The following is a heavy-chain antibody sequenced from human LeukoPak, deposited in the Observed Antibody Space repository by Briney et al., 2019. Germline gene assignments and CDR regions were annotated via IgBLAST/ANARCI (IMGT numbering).Heavy chain of an antibody. Sequence: SETLSLTCTVSGGSISSGDYYWSWIRQPPGKGLEWIGYIYYSGSTYYNPSLKSRVTISVDTSKNQFSLKLSSVTVADTAVYYCAREISQAPWYFDYWGQGTLVTVSS. D-gene: IGHD3-16*01. V-gene: IGHV4-30-4*01. CDR3: AREISQAPWYFDY. CDR1: GGSISSGDYY. CDR2: IYYSGST. J-gene: IGHJ4*02.